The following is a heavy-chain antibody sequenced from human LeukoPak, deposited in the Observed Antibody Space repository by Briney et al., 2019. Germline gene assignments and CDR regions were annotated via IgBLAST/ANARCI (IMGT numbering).Heavy chain of an antibody. D-gene: IGHD3-10*01. J-gene: IGHJ4*02. CDR1: GFTFSSYA. Sequence: GGSLRLSCAASGFTFSSYAMSWVRQAPGKGLEWVSAISGSGGSTYYADSVKGRFTISRDNSKNTLYLQMNSLRAEDTAVYYCAKDLGYYGSGIYFHYWGQGTLVTVSS. CDR2: ISGSGGST. V-gene: IGHV3-23*01. CDR3: AKDLGYYGSGIYFHY.